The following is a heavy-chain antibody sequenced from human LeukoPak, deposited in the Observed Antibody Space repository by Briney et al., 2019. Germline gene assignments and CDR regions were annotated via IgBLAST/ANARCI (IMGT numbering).Heavy chain of an antibody. CDR2: IYHSGST. Sequence: SETLSLTCAVYGGSFSGYYWGWIRQPPGKGLEWIGSIYHSGSTYYNPSLKSRVTISVDTSKNQFSLKLSSVTAADTAVYYCARGEYDGSGTPLSQHFDYWGQGTLVTVSS. V-gene: IGHV4-38-2*01. J-gene: IGHJ4*02. CDR1: GGSFSGYY. D-gene: IGHD3-10*01. CDR3: ARGEYDGSGTPLSQHFDY.